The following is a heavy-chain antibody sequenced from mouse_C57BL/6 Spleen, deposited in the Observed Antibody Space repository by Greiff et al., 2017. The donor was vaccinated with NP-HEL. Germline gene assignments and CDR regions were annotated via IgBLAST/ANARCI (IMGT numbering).Heavy chain of an antibody. CDR1: GYSITSGYY. CDR2: ISYDGSN. Sequence: ESGPGLVKPSQSLSLTCSVTGYSITSGYYWNWIRQFPGNKLEWMGYISYDGSNNYNPSLKNRISITRDTSKNQFFLKLNSVTTEDTATYCCARDLGEYYDYVFAYWGQGTLVTVSA. CDR3: ARDLGEYYDYVFAY. V-gene: IGHV3-6*01. D-gene: IGHD2-4*01. J-gene: IGHJ3*01.